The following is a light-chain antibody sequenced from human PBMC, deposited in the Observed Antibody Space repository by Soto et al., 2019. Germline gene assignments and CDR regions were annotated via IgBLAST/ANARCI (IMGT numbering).Light chain of an antibody. Sequence: DIQMTQSPSTLSTSVGDRVTITCRASQNIKSWLAWYQQKPGKAPKLLIYEASNLESGAPSRFSGSRSGTDFTLTISSLQPDDFATYYCQQYNSYPWTFGQGTKMEV. CDR3: QQYNSYPWT. CDR1: QNIKSW. CDR2: EAS. J-gene: IGKJ1*01. V-gene: IGKV1-5*03.